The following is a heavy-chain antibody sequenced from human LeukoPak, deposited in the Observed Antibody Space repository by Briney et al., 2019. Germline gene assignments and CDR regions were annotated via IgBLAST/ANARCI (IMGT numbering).Heavy chain of an antibody. CDR3: ARIGYDAVGAFGI. V-gene: IGHV4-30-4*01. J-gene: IGHJ3*02. D-gene: IGHD5-12*01. CDR1: GGSISSGDSF. CDR2: IYYSGST. Sequence: SQTLSLTCTVSGGSISSGDSFWSWIRQPPGEGLEWIGYIYYSGSTYYIPSLIGRLTMSVDTSMNQLSLKLTSVTAADTAVYYCARIGYDAVGAFGIWGQGTLVTVSS.